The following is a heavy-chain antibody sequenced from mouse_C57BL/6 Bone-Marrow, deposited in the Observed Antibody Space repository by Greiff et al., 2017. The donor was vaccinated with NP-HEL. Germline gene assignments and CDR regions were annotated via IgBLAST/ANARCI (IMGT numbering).Heavy chain of an antibody. CDR1: GYSITSGYY. J-gene: IGHJ2*01. V-gene: IGHV3-6*01. CDR3: ARGTAQATGSYYFDY. D-gene: IGHD3-2*02. Sequence: EVKLQESGPGLVKPSQSLSLTCSVTGYSITSGYYWNWIRQFPGNKLEWMGYISYDGSNNYNPSLKNRISITRDTSKNQFFLKLNSVTTEDTATYYCARGTAQATGSYYFDYWGQGTTLTVSS. CDR2: ISYDGSN.